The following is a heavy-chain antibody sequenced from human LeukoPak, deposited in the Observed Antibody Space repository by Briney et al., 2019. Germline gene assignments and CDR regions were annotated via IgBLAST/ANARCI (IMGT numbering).Heavy chain of an antibody. J-gene: IGHJ4*02. CDR1: GFTFSSYG. CDR3: AKASLSVGYCSGGSCEFDY. V-gene: IGHV3-30*02. Sequence: PGGSLRLSCAASGFTFSSYGMHWVRQAPGKGLEWVAFIRYDGSNKYYADSVKGRFTISRNNSKTTLYLQMNSLRAEDTAVYYCAKASLSVGYCSGGSCEFDYWGQGTLVTVSS. CDR2: IRYDGSNK. D-gene: IGHD2-15*01.